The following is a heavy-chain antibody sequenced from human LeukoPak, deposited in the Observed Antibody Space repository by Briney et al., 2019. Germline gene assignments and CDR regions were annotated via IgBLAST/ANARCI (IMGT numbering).Heavy chain of an antibody. D-gene: IGHD1-14*01. Sequence: GGSLRLSCAASGFTFSSYYMHWVRQAPGKGLVWVSRTNTDGSSTTYADSVKGRFTISRDNAKNTLYLQMSSLRAEDTAVYYCVPDDWFDPWGQGTLVTVSS. CDR3: VPDDWFDP. CDR2: TNTDGSST. V-gene: IGHV3-74*01. J-gene: IGHJ5*02. CDR1: GFTFSSYY.